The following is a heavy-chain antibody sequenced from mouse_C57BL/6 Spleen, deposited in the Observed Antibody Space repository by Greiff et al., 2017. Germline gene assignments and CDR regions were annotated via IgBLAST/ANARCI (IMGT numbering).Heavy chain of an antibody. D-gene: IGHD1-1*01. V-gene: IGHV1-50*01. Sequence: QVQLQQPGAELVKPGASVKLSCKASSYTFTSYWMQWVKQRPGQGLEWIGQIDPSDSYTNYNQKFKGKATLTVDTSASTAYMQLSSLTSEVSAVYYCARRTVVAPFDYWGQGTTLTVSS. CDR2: IDPSDSYT. CDR1: SYTFTSYW. CDR3: ARRTVVAPFDY. J-gene: IGHJ2*01.